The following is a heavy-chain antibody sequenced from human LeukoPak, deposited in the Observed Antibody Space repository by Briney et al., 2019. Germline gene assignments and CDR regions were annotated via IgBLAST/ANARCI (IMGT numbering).Heavy chain of an antibody. V-gene: IGHV1-18*01. Sequence: ASVKVSCKSSGYTSNTYGISWVRQAPGQGLEWTGWISAYNSITNYAQAFQGRVTVTTDTSANTAYLELRSLRSDDTAVYYCANVAKGRYFFYYLDVWGKGTTVTISS. CDR1: GYTSNTYG. CDR3: ANVAKGRYFFYYLDV. D-gene: IGHD2-15*01. CDR2: ISAYNSIT. J-gene: IGHJ6*03.